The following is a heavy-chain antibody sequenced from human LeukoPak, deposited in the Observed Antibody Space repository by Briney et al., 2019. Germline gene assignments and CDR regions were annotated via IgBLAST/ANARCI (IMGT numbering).Heavy chain of an antibody. D-gene: IGHD3-22*01. J-gene: IGHJ4*02. V-gene: IGHV4-59*08. Sequence: SETLSLTCTVSGGSISSYYWSWIRQPPGKGLEWIGYIYYSGSTNYNPSLKSRVTISVDTSKNQFSLKLSSVTAADTAVYYCARETYYYDSSGYYNKFDYWGQGTLVTVSS. CDR2: IYYSGST. CDR1: GGSISSYY. CDR3: ARETYYYDSSGYYNKFDY.